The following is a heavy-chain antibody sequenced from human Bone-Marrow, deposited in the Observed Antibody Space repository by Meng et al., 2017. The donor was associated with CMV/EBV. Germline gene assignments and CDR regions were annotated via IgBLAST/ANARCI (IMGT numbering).Heavy chain of an antibody. V-gene: IGHV3-30*02. J-gene: IGHJ4*02. Sequence: GESLKISCAASGFTFSSYGMHWVRQAPGKGLEWVAFIRYDGSNKYYADSVKGRFTISRDNSKNTLYLQMNSLRAEDTAVYYCARDRSNCFEYWGQGTLVNVSS. CDR1: GFTFSSYG. CDR2: IRYDGSNK. CDR3: ARDRSNCFEY. D-gene: IGHD3-10*01.